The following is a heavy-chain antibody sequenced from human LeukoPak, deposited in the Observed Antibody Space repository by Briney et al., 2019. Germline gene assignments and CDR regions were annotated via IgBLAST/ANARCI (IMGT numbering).Heavy chain of an antibody. CDR3: ARGHYDVLAASYKWTPDY. V-gene: IGHV3-21*01. CDR2: ITSGGDYI. CDR1: GFTFNAFN. Sequence: GGSLRPSCAASGFTFNAFNMNWVRQAPGKGLEWVSSITSGGDYIYYADSVKGRFTTSRDNAKNSLSLQLNSLRVEDTAVYYCARGHYDVLAASYKWTPDYWGQGTLVTVSS. D-gene: IGHD3-9*01. J-gene: IGHJ4*02.